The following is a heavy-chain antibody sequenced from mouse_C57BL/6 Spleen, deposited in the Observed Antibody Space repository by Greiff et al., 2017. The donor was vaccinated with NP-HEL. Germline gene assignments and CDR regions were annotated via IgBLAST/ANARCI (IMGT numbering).Heavy chain of an antibody. Sequence: EVKLMESGGGLVKPGGSLKLSCAASGFTFSSYAMSWVRQTPEKRLEWVATISDGGSYTYYPDNVKGRFTISRDNAKNNLYLQMSHLKSEDTAMYYCAREKQLRLQSYFDYWGQGTTLTVSS. V-gene: IGHV5-4*01. J-gene: IGHJ2*01. CDR1: GFTFSSYA. CDR2: ISDGGSYT. D-gene: IGHD3-2*02. CDR3: AREKQLRLQSYFDY.